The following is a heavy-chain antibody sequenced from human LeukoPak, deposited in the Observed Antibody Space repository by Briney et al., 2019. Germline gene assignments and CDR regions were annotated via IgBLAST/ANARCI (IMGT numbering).Heavy chain of an antibody. CDR3: ARVAASGIDTVSYMDV. CDR1: GFTFSSYW. Sequence: PGGSLRLSCAASGFTFSSYWMHWVRQAPGKGLVWVSRINSDGSSTSYADSLKGRFTISRDNAKNSLYLQMNSLRAEDTAVYYCARVAASGIDTVSYMDVWGKGTTVTVSS. J-gene: IGHJ6*03. V-gene: IGHV3-74*01. CDR2: INSDGSST. D-gene: IGHD1-26*01.